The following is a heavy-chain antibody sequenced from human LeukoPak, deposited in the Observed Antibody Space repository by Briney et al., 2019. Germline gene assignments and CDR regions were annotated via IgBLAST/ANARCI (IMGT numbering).Heavy chain of an antibody. V-gene: IGHV3-23*01. D-gene: IGHD2-8*01. J-gene: IGHJ4*02. CDR3: ARDLAEYCTNGVCYAFDY. CDR1: GFTFSSYA. Sequence: GGSLRLSCAASGFTFSSYAMSWVRQAPGKGLEWVSAITNRGGTTYYADSVKGRSTISRDDAKNSLYLQMNSLRAEDTAVYYCARDLAEYCTNGVCYAFDYWGQGTLVTVSS. CDR2: ITNRGGTT.